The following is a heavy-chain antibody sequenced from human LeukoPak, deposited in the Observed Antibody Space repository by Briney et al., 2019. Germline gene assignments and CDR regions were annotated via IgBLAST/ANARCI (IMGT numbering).Heavy chain of an antibody. J-gene: IGHJ4*02. Sequence: PGGSLRLSCAASGFTLSSSYMSWVRQPPGKGLEWVSLIYSGGSTYCAASVKGRFTISRDNSKNTLYLQMNSLRPEDTAVYYCAKGYNYAYEYWGQGTLVTVSP. CDR1: GFTLSSSY. CDR3: AKGYNYAYEY. D-gene: IGHD5-18*01. CDR2: IYSGGST. V-gene: IGHV3-53*01.